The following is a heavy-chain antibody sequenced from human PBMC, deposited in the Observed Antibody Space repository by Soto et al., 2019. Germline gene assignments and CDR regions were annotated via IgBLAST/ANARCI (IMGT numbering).Heavy chain of an antibody. CDR3: ATRTKRPYYDFWSGYYTDPYYYYYGMDV. CDR1: GGSISSSSYY. V-gene: IGHV4-39*01. D-gene: IGHD3-3*01. CDR2: IYYSGST. J-gene: IGHJ6*02. Sequence: QLQLQESGPGLVKPSETLSLTCTVSGGSISSSSYYWGWIRQPPGKGLEWIGSIYYSGSTYYNPSLKSRVTISVDTSKNQFSLKLSSVTAADTAVYYCATRTKRPYYDFWSGYYTDPYYYYYGMDVWGQGTTVTVSS.